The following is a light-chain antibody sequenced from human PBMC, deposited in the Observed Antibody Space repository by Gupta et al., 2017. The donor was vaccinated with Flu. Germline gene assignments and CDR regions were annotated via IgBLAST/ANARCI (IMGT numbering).Light chain of an antibody. CDR1: QSIGRS. V-gene: IGKV1-39*01. CDR2: GAS. J-gene: IGKJ2*01. CDR3: QQSYSLPH. Sequence: SPSSLSASLGDRGTIPCRASQSIGRSVNWYQHNPGKAPKLLIYGASILKGEVPSRFSGSGSGTEFTLTITSLQPGDFATYFCQQSYSLPHFGQGTRLDVK.